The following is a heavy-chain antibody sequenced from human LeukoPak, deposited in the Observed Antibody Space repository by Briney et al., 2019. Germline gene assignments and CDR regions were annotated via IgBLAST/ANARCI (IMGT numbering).Heavy chain of an antibody. V-gene: IGHV1-18*01. CDR1: GYTXTSYG. Sequence: GASVKVSCKTSGYTXTSYGISWVRRAPGQGLELMGWISAYNGDTNYPQKFQGRVTMTTDTSTSTAYMELRSLRSDDTAVYYCARDWWIGGSGSDYSRNCFDPWGQGTLVTVSS. D-gene: IGHD3-10*01. J-gene: IGHJ5*02. CDR3: ARDWWIGGSGSDYSRNCFDP. CDR2: ISAYNGDT.